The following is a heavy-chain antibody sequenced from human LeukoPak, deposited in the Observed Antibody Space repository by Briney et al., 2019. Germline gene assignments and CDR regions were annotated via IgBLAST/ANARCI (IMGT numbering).Heavy chain of an antibody. CDR2: IYYSGST. CDR3: GRPLYSSSPTSPFRY. V-gene: IGHV4-39*01. CDR1: GGSISSSSYY. J-gene: IGHJ4*02. D-gene: IGHD6-6*01. Sequence: SETLSLTCTVSGGSISSSSYYWGWIRQPPGEGLEWIGTIYYSGSTYYNPSLKSRVTISVDTSKNQFSLKLSSVNAADTAVYYCGRPLYSSSPTSPFRYWGQGTLVTVSS.